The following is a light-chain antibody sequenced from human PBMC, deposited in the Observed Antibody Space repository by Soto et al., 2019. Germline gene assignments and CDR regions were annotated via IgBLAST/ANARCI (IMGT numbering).Light chain of an antibody. CDR1: QSVLYSGNNKNY. J-gene: IGKJ4*01. CDR3: QQYSSVPLT. V-gene: IGKV4-1*01. Sequence: DIVMTQSPDSLAVSLGERATINCKSSQSVLYSGNNKNYLAWYQQKPGQPPKLLTYWASIRESGVPDRFSGSGSGTDFTLTISSLQAEDGAVYYCQQYSSVPLTFGGGTNVEIK. CDR2: WAS.